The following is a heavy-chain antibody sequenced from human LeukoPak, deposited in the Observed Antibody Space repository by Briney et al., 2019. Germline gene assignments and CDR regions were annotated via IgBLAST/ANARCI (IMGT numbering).Heavy chain of an antibody. V-gene: IGHV2-70*11. CDR3: ARSVEYYDFWSGYYTEDAFDI. J-gene: IGHJ3*02. CDR2: IDWDDDK. D-gene: IGHD3-3*01. CDR1: GFSLSTSGMC. Sequence: SGPALVKPTQTLTLTCTFSGFSLSTSGMCVSWIRQPPGKALEWLARIDWDDDKYYSTSLKTRLTISKDTSKNQVVLTMTNMDPVDTATYYCARSVEYYDFWSGYYTEDAFDIWGQGTMVTVSS.